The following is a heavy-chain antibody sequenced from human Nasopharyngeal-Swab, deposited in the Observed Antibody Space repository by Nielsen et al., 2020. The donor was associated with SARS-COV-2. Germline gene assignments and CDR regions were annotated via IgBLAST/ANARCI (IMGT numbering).Heavy chain of an antibody. CDR2: FDPEDGET. Sequence: ASVKVSCKVSGYTLTELSMHWVRQAPGKGLEWMGGFDPEDGETIYAPKFQGRVTMTEDTSTDTAYMELSSLRSEDTAVYYCATAPAVVVVAATRDYYYYGMDVWGQGTTVTVFS. J-gene: IGHJ6*02. D-gene: IGHD2-15*01. CDR1: GYTLTELS. V-gene: IGHV1-24*01. CDR3: ATAPAVVVVAATRDYYYYGMDV.